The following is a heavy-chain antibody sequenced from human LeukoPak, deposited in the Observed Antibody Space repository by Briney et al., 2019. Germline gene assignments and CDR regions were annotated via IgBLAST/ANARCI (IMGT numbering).Heavy chain of an antibody. CDR2: ISSNGGSI. V-gene: IGHV3-64*01. Sequence: GGSLRLSCAASGFTFSDYAIHWVRQAPGKGRGYVSAISSNGGSIYYANSVKGRFTMSRDNSRSTLYLQMGSLRGEDMAIYYCAAYSDYDVAYWGQGTLVTVSS. J-gene: IGHJ4*02. CDR3: AAYSDYDVAY. CDR1: GFTFSDYA. D-gene: IGHD5-12*01.